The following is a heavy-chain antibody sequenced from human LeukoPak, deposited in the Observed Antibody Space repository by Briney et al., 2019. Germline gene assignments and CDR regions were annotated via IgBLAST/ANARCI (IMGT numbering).Heavy chain of an antibody. D-gene: IGHD7-27*01. CDR1: GYTFIDYY. CDR3: ARDLPSTPNWELDY. V-gene: IGHV1-2*06. J-gene: IGHJ4*02. Sequence: GASVKVSCKSSGYTFIDYYIHWVRQAPGQGLEWMGRINPNSSGTNSAQTFQGRVTMTRDTSISTAYMELNRLTSDDTAVYYCARDLPSTPNWELDYWGQGTLVTVSS. CDR2: INPNSSGT.